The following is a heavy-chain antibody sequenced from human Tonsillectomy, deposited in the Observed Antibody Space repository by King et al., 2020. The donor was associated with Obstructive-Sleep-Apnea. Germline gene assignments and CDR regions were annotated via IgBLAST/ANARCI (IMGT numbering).Heavy chain of an antibody. J-gene: IGHJ4*02. CDR1: GFTFSSYA. D-gene: IGHD3-3*01. V-gene: IGHV3-23*04. CDR3: PKAPYYDFWSGYYIDY. CDR2: ISGSGGST. Sequence: VQLVESGGGLVQPGGSLRLSCAASGFTFSSYAMSWVRQAPGKGLEWVSAISGSGGSTYYADSVKGRFPISRVNSKNTLYLQMNSLRAEDTDVYYCPKAPYYDFWSGYYIDYWGQGTLVTVSS.